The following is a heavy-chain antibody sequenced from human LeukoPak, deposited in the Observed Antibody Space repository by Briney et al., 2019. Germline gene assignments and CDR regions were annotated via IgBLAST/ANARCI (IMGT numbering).Heavy chain of an antibody. CDR1: GFAFDNFA. Sequence: GGSLRLSCAASGFAFDNFAMHWVRRAPGKGLEWVSGISYNSGGRGYADSVKGRFTISRDNARNSLYLQMNSLRSEDTALYYCAKDSIGEASGGMDVWGQGTTVTVSS. CDR2: ISYNSGGR. J-gene: IGHJ6*02. CDR3: AKDSIGEASGGMDV. V-gene: IGHV3-9*01. D-gene: IGHD3-10*01.